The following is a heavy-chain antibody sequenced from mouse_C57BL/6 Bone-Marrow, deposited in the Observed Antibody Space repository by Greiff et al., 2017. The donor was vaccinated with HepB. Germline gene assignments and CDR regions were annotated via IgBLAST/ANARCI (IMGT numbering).Heavy chain of an antibody. V-gene: IGHV3-1*01. CDR1: GYSITSGYD. D-gene: IGHD1-1*01. Sequence: EVKLQESGPGMVKPSQSLSLTCTVTGYSITSGYDWHWIRHFPGNKLEWMGYISYSGSTNYNPSLKSRISITHDTSKNHFFLKLNSVTTEDTATYYCARGYYGSMDYWGQGTTLTVSS. CDR2: ISYSGST. CDR3: ARGYYGSMDY. J-gene: IGHJ2*01.